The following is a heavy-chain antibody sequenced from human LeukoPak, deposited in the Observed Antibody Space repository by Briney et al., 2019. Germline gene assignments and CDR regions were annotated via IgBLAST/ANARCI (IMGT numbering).Heavy chain of an antibody. CDR3: ARQGSTWWDPFDF. CDR2: IKQDGSEK. J-gene: IGHJ4*02. D-gene: IGHD1-26*01. Sequence: QPGGSQRLSCAASGFTLSNYWMSWVHQAPGKGLEWVANIKQDGSEKYYVDSVKGRFTISRDNAYNSLHLQMSSLRADDTAVYYCARQGSTWWDPFDFWGQGTLVTVSS. V-gene: IGHV3-7*03. CDR1: GFTLSNYW.